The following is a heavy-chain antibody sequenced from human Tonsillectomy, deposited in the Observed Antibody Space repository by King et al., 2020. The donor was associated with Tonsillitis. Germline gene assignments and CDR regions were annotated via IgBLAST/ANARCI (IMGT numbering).Heavy chain of an antibody. D-gene: IGHD3-10*01. J-gene: IGHJ6*02. CDR2: ISSSSSTI. CDR1: GFTFSSYS. CDR3: ARDRMVRGVLYYYYGMDV. Sequence: VQLVESGGGLVQPGGSLRLSCAASGFTFSSYSMNWVRQAPGKGREWVSYISSSSSTIYYADSVKGRFTISRDNAKNSLYLQMNSLRAEDTAVYYCARDRMVRGVLYYYYGMDVWGQGTTVTVSS. V-gene: IGHV3-48*04.